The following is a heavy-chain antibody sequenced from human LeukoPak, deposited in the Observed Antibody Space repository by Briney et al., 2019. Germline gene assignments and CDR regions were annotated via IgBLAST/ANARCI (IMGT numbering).Heavy chain of an antibody. J-gene: IGHJ3*02. D-gene: IGHD2-2*01. CDR3: ARDQYCSSTSCYLGAFDI. Sequence: GGSLRLSCAASGFTFSSYSMNWVRQAPGKGLEWVSYISSSSSTIYYADSVKGRFTISRDNAKNSLYLQMNSLRAEDTAVYHCARDQYCSSTSCYLGAFDIWGQGTMVTVSS. CDR1: GFTFSSYS. V-gene: IGHV3-48*01. CDR2: ISSSSSTI.